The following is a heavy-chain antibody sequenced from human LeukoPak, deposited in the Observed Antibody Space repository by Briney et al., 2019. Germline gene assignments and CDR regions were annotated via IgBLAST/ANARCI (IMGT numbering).Heavy chain of an antibody. CDR2: ISGGGTIT. Sequence: GGSLRLSCAASDFSFTTYAMSWVRQAPGKGLEWVSSISGGGTITYYADSVKGRFTISRDNSKNTLYLQMSSLRSEDTAIYYCARDNSVGDNAWWFDPWGQGTLVTVSS. V-gene: IGHV3-23*01. D-gene: IGHD1-26*01. CDR1: DFSFTTYA. CDR3: ARDNSVGDNAWWFDP. J-gene: IGHJ5*02.